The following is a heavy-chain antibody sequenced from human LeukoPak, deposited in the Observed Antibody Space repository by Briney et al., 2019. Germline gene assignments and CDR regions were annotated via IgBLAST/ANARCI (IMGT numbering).Heavy chain of an antibody. Sequence: ASVKVSCKASRYTLTGYYFHWVRQAPGQGREGMGWINPNSGGTNYAQKFQGRVTMTRDTSISTIYMELGRLRFDDTAVFYCATTGYGGTYDAFDIWGQGTMVTVSS. CDR1: RYTLTGYY. D-gene: IGHD4-23*01. CDR2: INPNSGGT. V-gene: IGHV1-2*02. CDR3: ATTGYGGTYDAFDI. J-gene: IGHJ3*02.